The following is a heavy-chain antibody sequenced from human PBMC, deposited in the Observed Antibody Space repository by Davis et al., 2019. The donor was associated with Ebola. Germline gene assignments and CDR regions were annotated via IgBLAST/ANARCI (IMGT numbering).Heavy chain of an antibody. CDR2: INPSGGST. CDR1: GYTFTSYY. D-gene: IGHD1-14*01. J-gene: IGHJ6*03. V-gene: IGHV1-46*01. Sequence: ASVKVSCKASGYTFTSYYMHWVRQAPGQGLEWMGIINPSGGSTSYAQKFQGRVTITADESTSTAYMELSSLRSEDTAVYYCARVTTYYYYMDVWGKGTTVTVSS. CDR3: ARVTTYYYYMDV.